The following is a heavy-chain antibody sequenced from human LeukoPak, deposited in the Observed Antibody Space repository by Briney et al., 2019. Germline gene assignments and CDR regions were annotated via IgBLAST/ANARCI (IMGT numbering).Heavy chain of an antibody. CDR1: GFTFDDYA. Sequence: GGSLRLSCAAPGFTFDDYAMHWVRQAPGKGLEWVSGISWNSGSIGYADSVKGRFTISRDNAKNSLYLQMNSLRAEDTALYYCAKDATRYYYDSLGDYWGQGTLVTVSS. CDR2: ISWNSGSI. CDR3: AKDATRYYYDSLGDY. V-gene: IGHV3-9*01. J-gene: IGHJ4*02. D-gene: IGHD3-22*01.